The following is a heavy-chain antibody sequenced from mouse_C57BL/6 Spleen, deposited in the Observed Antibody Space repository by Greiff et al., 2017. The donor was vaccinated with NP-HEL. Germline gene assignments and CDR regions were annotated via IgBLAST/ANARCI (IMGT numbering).Heavy chain of an antibody. Sequence: VQLQQPGAELVKPGASVKLSCKASGYTFTSYWMHWVKQRPGQGLEWIGMIHPHSGSTNYNEKFKSKATLPVDKSSSTAYMQLSSLTSEVSAVDNCASPILFDYWGQGTTLTVSS. CDR2: IHPHSGST. V-gene: IGHV1-64*01. CDR1: GYTFTSYW. D-gene: IGHD2-12*01. CDR3: ASPILFDY. J-gene: IGHJ2*01.